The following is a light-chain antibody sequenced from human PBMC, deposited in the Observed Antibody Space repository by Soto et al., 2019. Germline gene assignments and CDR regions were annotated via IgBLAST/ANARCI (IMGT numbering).Light chain of an antibody. CDR3: QQYSSSFT. Sequence: EIVLTQSPGTLSLSPGERATVSCRASQSVSNNYLAWYQQNPGQAPRLLIYGASYRASGIPDRFSGSGSGTDFTLTISRLKPEDYAVYYCQQYSSSFTFGRGTKVDIK. CDR1: QSVSNNY. V-gene: IGKV3-20*01. CDR2: GAS. J-gene: IGKJ3*01.